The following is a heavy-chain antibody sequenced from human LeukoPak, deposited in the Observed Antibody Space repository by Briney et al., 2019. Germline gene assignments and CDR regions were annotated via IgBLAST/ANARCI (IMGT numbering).Heavy chain of an antibody. J-gene: IGHJ3*02. D-gene: IGHD3-3*01. CDR1: GYSISSGYY. CDR2: IYHSGST. Sequence: PSETLSLTCTVSGYSISSGYYWGWIRQPPGKGLEWIGSIYHSGSTYYNPSLKSRVTISVDTSKNQFSLMLSSVTAADTAVYYCARVWGYYDFWSGSERDDAFDIWGQGTMVTVSS. V-gene: IGHV4-38-2*02. CDR3: ARVWGYYDFWSGSERDDAFDI.